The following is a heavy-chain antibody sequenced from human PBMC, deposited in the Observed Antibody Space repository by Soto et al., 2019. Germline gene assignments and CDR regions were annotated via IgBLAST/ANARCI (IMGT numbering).Heavy chain of an antibody. CDR1: GFSFSNAW. J-gene: IGHJ4*02. V-gene: IGHV3-15*07. CDR3: TARIYSSGQAFDY. Sequence: PGGSLRLSCAASGFSFSNAWMNWVRQAPGKGLEWVGRIKSKTDGGTTDYAAPVKGRFTISRDDSKNTLYLEMNSLKTEDTAVFYCTARIYSSGQAFDYWGQGTLVTVSS. CDR2: IKSKTDGGTT. D-gene: IGHD6-19*01.